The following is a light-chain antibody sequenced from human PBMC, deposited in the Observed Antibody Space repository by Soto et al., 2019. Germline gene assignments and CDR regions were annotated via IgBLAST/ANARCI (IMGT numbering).Light chain of an antibody. CDR2: EVS. CDR3: CSYAGSSTVI. V-gene: IGLV2-23*02. CDR1: SSDVGSYNL. J-gene: IGLJ2*01. Sequence: QSAPTQPASVSGSPGQSITISCTGTSSDVGSYNLVSWYQHHPGKAPKLMIYEVSKRPSGVSNRFSGSKSGNTASLTISGLQAEDEADYYCCSYAGSSTVIFGGGTKLTVL.